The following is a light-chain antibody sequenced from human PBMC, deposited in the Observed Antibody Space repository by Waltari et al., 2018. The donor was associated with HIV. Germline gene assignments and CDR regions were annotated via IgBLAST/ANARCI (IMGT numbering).Light chain of an antibody. Sequence: ETVMTQSPGPLSASPGGRAPLSCRASQNVFSDLAWYHQKPGQPPRLLIFGASKRATGVPARFSGSGSGTEFTLTITSLQTEDYGLYHCQQYKTWPLTFGQGTRVEIK. V-gene: IGKV3-15*01. J-gene: IGKJ1*01. CDR3: QQYKTWPLT. CDR1: QNVFSD. CDR2: GAS.